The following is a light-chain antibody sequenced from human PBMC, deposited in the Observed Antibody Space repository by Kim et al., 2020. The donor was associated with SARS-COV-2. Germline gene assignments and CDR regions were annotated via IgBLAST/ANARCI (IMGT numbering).Light chain of an antibody. Sequence: LGQTVGITCQGDSLRSYYASWYQQKPGQAPVLVIYGKNNRPSGIPDRFSGSSSGNTASLTITGAQAEDEADYYCNSRDSSGNHYVFGTGTKVTVL. CDR1: SLRSYY. CDR3: NSRDSSGNHYV. CDR2: GKN. V-gene: IGLV3-19*01. J-gene: IGLJ1*01.